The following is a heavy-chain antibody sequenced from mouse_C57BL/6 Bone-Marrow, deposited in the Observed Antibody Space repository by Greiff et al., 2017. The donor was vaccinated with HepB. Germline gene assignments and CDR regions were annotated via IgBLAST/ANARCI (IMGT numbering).Heavy chain of an antibody. J-gene: IGHJ3*01. CDR3: ARDLAY. CDR1: GYTFTSYG. Sequence: VKLMESGAELARPGASVKLSCKASGYTFTSYGISWVKQRTGQGLEWIGEIYPRSGNTYYNEKFKGKATLTADKSSSTAYMELRSLTSEDSAVYFCARDLAYWGQGTLVTVSA. CDR2: IYPRSGNT. V-gene: IGHV1-81*01.